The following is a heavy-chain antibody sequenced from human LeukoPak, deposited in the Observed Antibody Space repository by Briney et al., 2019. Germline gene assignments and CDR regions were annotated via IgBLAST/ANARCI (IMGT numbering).Heavy chain of an antibody. Sequence: GGSLRLSCTVSGFTVSSNSMSWVRQAPGKGLEWVSFIYSGGNTHYSDSVKGRFTISRDNSKNTLYLQMNSLRAEDTAVYYCAKGWDSSGYYSQSLYYFDYWGQGTLVTVSS. CDR2: IYSGGNT. D-gene: IGHD3-22*01. V-gene: IGHV3-53*01. CDR3: AKGWDSSGYYSQSLYYFDY. CDR1: GFTVSSNS. J-gene: IGHJ4*02.